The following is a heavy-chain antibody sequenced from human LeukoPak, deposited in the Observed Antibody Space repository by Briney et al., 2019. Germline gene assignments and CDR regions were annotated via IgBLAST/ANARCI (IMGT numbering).Heavy chain of an antibody. J-gene: IGHJ4*02. CDR3: AREVGSGCYYSDY. V-gene: IGHV1-69*05. CDR2: IIPIFGTA. CDR1: GGTFSSCA. Sequence: SVKVSCKASGGTFSSCAISWLRQAPGQGLEWMGRIIPIFGTANYAQKFQGRVTITTDESTSTAYMELSSLRSEDTAVYYCAREVGSGCYYSDYWGQGTLVTVSS. D-gene: IGHD6-19*01.